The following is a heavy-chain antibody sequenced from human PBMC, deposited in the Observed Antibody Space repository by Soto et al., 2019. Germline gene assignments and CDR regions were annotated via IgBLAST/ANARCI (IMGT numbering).Heavy chain of an antibody. CDR1: GFTFSIYA. J-gene: IGHJ4*02. CDR3: AKDQSNSNPLYYFDF. D-gene: IGHD3-22*01. V-gene: IGHV3-23*01. Sequence: GGSLRLSCAASGFTFSIYAMTWVRQSPGKGLEWVSSMSRTGDNTYYADSVKGRFTISRDNSKSTLYLQMNSLRAEDTAIYYCAKDQSNSNPLYYFDFWGPGTLVTVSS. CDR2: MSRTGDNT.